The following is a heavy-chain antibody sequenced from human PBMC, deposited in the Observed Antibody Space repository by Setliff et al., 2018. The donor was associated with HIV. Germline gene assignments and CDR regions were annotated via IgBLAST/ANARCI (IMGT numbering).Heavy chain of an antibody. CDR1: GYTFISYG. V-gene: IGHV1-18*01. CDR3: AREGGLDWGFVAARTRWFDP. CDR2: INVYNGYT. Sequence: ASVKVSCKASGYTFISYGISWVRQAPGQGLEWMGWINVYNGYTNYAQKLQGRVTITADESTSTAYMDLTSLRSDDTAVYYCAREGGLDWGFVAARTRWFDPWGQGTLVTVSS. J-gene: IGHJ5*02. D-gene: IGHD6-6*01.